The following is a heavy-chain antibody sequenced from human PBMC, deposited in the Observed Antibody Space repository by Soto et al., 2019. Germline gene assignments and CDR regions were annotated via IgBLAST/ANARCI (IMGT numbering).Heavy chain of an antibody. CDR2: ISSNGGST. D-gene: IGHD2-15*01. J-gene: IGHJ6*02. Sequence: EVQLVESGGGLVQPGGSLRLSCAASGFTFSSYAMHWVRQAPGKGLEYVSAISSNGGSTYYANSVKGRFTISRDNSKNTLYLQMRSLRAEDMDVYYCARCVVVVAATYGMDVWGQGTTVTVS. CDR1: GFTFSSYA. CDR3: ARCVVVVAATYGMDV. V-gene: IGHV3-64*01.